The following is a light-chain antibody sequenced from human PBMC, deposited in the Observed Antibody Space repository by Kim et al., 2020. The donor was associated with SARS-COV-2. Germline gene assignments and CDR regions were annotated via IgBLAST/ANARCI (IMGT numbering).Light chain of an antibody. J-gene: IGKJ4*01. CDR2: GVS. V-gene: IGKV3-11*01. CDR1: QSVNSF. CDR3: QQRSSWPPA. Sequence: EIVLTQSPATLSLSPGERATLSCRASQSVNSFLAWYQQKPGQAPRLLVYGVSARATGIPARFSGSGSATDFTLTISSLEPEDFAVYYCQQRSSWPPAFGGGTKVDIK.